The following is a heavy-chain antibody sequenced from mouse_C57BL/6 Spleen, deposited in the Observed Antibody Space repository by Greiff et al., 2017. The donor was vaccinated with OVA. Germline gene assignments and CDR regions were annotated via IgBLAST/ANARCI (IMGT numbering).Heavy chain of an antibody. CDR3: ARKGTTKGYFDV. V-gene: IGHV1-50*01. CDR1: GYTFTSYW. J-gene: IGHJ1*03. CDR2: IDPSDSYT. D-gene: IGHD1-1*01. Sequence: QVQLQQPGAELVKPGASVKLSCKASGYTFTSYWMQWVKQRPGQGLAWIGEIDPSDSYTNYNQKFQGKATLTVDTSSSTAYMQLSSLTSEDSAVYYCARKGTTKGYFDVWGTGTTVTVSS.